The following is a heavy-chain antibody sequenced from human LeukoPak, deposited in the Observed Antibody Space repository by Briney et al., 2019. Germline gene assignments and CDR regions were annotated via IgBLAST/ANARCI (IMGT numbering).Heavy chain of an antibody. Sequence: GGSLRLSCAASGFTFSSYAMSWVRQAPGKGLEWVSAISGSGGSTYYADSVKGRFTISRDNSKNTLYLQMNSLRAEDTAVYYCAKDVTYDSSGYYPYYFDYWGQGTLVTVFS. D-gene: IGHD3-22*01. J-gene: IGHJ4*02. CDR1: GFTFSSYA. CDR2: ISGSGGST. V-gene: IGHV3-23*01. CDR3: AKDVTYDSSGYYPYYFDY.